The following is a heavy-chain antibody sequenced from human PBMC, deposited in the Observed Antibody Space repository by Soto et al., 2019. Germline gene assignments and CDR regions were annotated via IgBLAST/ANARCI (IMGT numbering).Heavy chain of an antibody. CDR2: IYHSGST. J-gene: IGHJ5*02. D-gene: IGHD6-13*01. Sequence: PSETLSLTCAVSGYSISSGYYWGWIRQPPGKGLEWIGSIYHSGSTHYNPSLKSRVTISVDTSKNQFSLKLSSVTAADTAVYYCAASRRWYDWFDPWGQGTLVTVFS. V-gene: IGHV4-38-2*01. CDR1: GYSISSGYY. CDR3: AASRRWYDWFDP.